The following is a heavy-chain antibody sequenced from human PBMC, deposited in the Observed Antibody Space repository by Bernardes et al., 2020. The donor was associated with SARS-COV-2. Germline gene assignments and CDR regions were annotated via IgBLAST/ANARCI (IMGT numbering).Heavy chain of an antibody. CDR2: TRNRANSHTT. J-gene: IGHJ4*02. CDR3: AKDLHGAYSFDY. CDR1: GFTLSDHH. V-gene: IGHV3-72*01. D-gene: IGHD3-16*01. Sequence: GSLRLSCAASGFTLSDHHMDWVRQAPGKGLEWIGRTRNRANSHTTEYAPSVEGRFTVSRDDSKNSLYLQMNSLKTEDTAVYYCAKDLHGAYSFDYWGQGTLVTVSS.